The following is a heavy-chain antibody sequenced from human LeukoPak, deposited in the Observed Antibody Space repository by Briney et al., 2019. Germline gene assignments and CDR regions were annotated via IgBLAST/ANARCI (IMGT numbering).Heavy chain of an antibody. V-gene: IGHV3-74*01. J-gene: IGHJ4*02. CDR1: GFTLSSYW. CDR2: INSDGSST. CDR3: ARESSGYFY. Sequence: GGSLRLSCAASGFTLSSYWMHWVRQPPGKGLVWVSRINSDGSSTSYADSVKGRFTVSRDNAKNSLYLQMNSLRAEDTAVYYCARESSGYFYWGQGTLVTVSS. D-gene: IGHD3-22*01.